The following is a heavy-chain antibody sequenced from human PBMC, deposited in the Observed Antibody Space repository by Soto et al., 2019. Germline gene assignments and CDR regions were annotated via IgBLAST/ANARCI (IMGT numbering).Heavy chain of an antibody. V-gene: IGHV4-4*02. D-gene: IGHD3-10*01. CDR3: ARHQGNYYGSGSYYLWFDP. CDR2: IYHSGST. CDR1: GVSISSSNW. Sequence: SETLSLTCAVSGVSISSSNWWSWVRQPPGKGLEWIGEIYHSGSTNYNPSLKSRVTISVDTSKNQFSLKLSSVTAADTAVYYCARHQGNYYGSGSYYLWFDPWGQGTLVTVSS. J-gene: IGHJ5*02.